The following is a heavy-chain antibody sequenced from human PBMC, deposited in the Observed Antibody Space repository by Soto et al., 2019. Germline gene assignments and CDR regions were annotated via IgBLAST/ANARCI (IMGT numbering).Heavy chain of an antibody. J-gene: IGHJ4*02. CDR2: IYYSGGT. CDR1: GGSISTSSYY. D-gene: IGHD3-22*01. Sequence: QLQLQESGPGLVKPSETLSLTCTVSGGSISTSSYYWGWIRQPPGKGLEWIGSIYYSGGTYYNPPLRGRVTISVDTSKNQFSLTLRSVTAADTAVYYCARDYDSSGDYWGQGTLVTVSS. CDR3: ARDYDSSGDY. V-gene: IGHV4-39*01.